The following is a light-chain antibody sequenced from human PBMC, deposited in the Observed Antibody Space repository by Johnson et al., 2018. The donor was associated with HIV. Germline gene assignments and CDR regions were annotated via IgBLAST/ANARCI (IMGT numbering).Light chain of an antibody. CDR3: GTWDSSLSASV. Sequence: HSVLTQPPSVSAAPGQKVTISCSGSSSNIGNNYVSWYQQLPGTSPKLLIYENKARPSGIPDRFSASMSGTSATLDITGLQTGDEADYYCGTWDSSLSASVFGTGTKVTVL. J-gene: IGLJ1*01. CDR2: ENK. CDR1: SSNIGNNY. V-gene: IGLV1-51*01.